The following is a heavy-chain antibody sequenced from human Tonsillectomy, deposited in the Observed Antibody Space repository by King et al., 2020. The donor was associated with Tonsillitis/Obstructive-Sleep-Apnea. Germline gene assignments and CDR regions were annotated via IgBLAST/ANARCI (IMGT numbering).Heavy chain of an antibody. Sequence: VQLVESGGGLVKPGGSLRLSCAASGFTFSTYSMSWVRQAPGKGLEWVSSISTSSSYIYYGDSVKGRFTISRDNAKNSLYLQMNSLRAEDTAVYYCARDSDDAFYIWGQGTMVTVSS. V-gene: IGHV3-21*01. CDR3: ARDSDDAFYI. J-gene: IGHJ3*02. CDR1: GFTFSTYS. CDR2: ISTSSSYI.